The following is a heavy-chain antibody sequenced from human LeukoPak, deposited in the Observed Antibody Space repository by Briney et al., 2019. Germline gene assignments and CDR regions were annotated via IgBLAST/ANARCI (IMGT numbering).Heavy chain of an antibody. CDR3: ARGWNYYFDD. CDR2: INHSGST. J-gene: IGHJ4*02. D-gene: IGHD1-7*01. CDR1: GGSFSGYY. V-gene: IGHV4-34*01. Sequence: SETLSLTCAVYGGSFSGYYWSWIRQPPGKGLEWIGEINHSGSTNYNPSLKSRVTISVDTSKNQFSLKLSSVTAADTAVYYCARGWNYYFDDWGQGTLVTVSS.